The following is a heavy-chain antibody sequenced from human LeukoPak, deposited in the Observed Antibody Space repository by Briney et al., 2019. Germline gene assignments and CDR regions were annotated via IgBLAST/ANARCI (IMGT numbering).Heavy chain of an antibody. CDR1: GGSISSSSYY. CDR3: ASQRITMVRGVIRD. V-gene: IGHV4-39*01. J-gene: IGHJ4*02. CDR2: IYYSGST. D-gene: IGHD3-10*01. Sequence: SETLSLTCTVSGGSISSSSYYWGWIRQPPGKGLEWIGSIYYSGSTYYNPSLKSRVNISVDTSKNQFSLKLSSVTAADTAVYYCASQRITMVRGVIRDWGQGTLVTVSS.